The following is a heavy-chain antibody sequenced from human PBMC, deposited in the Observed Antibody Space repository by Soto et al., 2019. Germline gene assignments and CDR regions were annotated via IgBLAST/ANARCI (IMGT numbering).Heavy chain of an antibody. V-gene: IGHV3-33*01. Sequence: WVSLRLACAACGLTFSSYGMHWVRQAPGKGLEWVAVIWYDGSNKYYADSVKGRFTISRDNSKNTLYLQMNSLRAEDTAVYYCAREGHGSQGAFDIWGQGTMVTVSS. CDR2: IWYDGSNK. CDR3: AREGHGSQGAFDI. D-gene: IGHD1-26*01. CDR1: GLTFSSYG. J-gene: IGHJ3*02.